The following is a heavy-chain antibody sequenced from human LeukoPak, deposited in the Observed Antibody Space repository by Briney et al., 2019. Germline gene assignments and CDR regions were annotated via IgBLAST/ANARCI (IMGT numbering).Heavy chain of an antibody. V-gene: IGHV3-23*01. Sequence: PGGSLRLSCAASGFTFSNAWMTWVRQAPGKGLDWVSTISGSGGTTYYADSVKGRFTISRDNSKNTLYLQVNSLRAEDTAVYYCARAIWGLYYFDYWGQGTLVTVSS. J-gene: IGHJ4*02. D-gene: IGHD7-27*01. CDR3: ARAIWGLYYFDY. CDR2: ISGSGGTT. CDR1: GFTFSNAW.